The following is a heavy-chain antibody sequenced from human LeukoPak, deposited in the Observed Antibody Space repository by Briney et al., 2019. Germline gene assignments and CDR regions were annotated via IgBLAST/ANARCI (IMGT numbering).Heavy chain of an antibody. CDR3: ARDSDDSGDFALDF. CDR1: GFTFRSYP. CDR2: ISHDGSNE. Sequence: PGGSLRLSCAASGFTFRSYPMHWVRQAPGKGLEWVAVISHDGSNEYHADSVKGRFTISRDNSKNTVYLQVNSLRAEDTAVYYCARDSDDSGDFALDFWGPGTLVTVSS. D-gene: IGHD4-17*01. V-gene: IGHV3-30-3*01. J-gene: IGHJ4*02.